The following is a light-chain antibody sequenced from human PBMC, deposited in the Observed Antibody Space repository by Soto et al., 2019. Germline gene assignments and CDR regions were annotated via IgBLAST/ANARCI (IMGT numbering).Light chain of an antibody. CDR1: SSDVGGYNY. CDR2: EVS. J-gene: IGLJ1*01. V-gene: IGLV2-14*01. Sequence: QSVLTQPASVSGSPGQSIAISCTGTSSDVGGYNYVSWYQQHPGKAPKLMIHEVSNRPSGISDRFSGSKSGNTASLTISGLQADDEADHYCSSHTSYSTRVFGTGTKVTVL. CDR3: SSHTSYSTRV.